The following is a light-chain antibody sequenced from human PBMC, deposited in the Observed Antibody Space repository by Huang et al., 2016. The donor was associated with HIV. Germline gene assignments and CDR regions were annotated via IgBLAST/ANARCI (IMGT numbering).Light chain of an antibody. CDR3: QQYDSSPTT. Sequence: EIVLTQSPGALSLSPGERATLTCRANQNISSDYVAWYRQKPGQAPSLLIYGVSRRATGVPDRFSGSGSGTEFSLTISRLRPEDCAVFFCQQYDSSPTTFGQGTNLEIK. CDR2: GVS. J-gene: IGKJ2*01. CDR1: QNISSDY. V-gene: IGKV3-20*01.